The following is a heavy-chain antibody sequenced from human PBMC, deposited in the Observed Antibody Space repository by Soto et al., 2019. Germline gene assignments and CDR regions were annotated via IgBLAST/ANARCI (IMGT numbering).Heavy chain of an antibody. V-gene: IGHV4-4*02. J-gene: IGHJ4*02. CDR3: ARRDPGTSVDY. CDR2: IYRTGST. CDR1: GGSFTSNNW. Sequence: SETLSLTCAVSGGSFTSNNWWTWVRQPPGKVLEWIGEIYRTGSTNYNPSLKSRVTISLDKSENQFSLKVTSLTAADTAVYYCARRDPGTSVDYWGQGTLVTVSS. D-gene: IGHD1-7*01.